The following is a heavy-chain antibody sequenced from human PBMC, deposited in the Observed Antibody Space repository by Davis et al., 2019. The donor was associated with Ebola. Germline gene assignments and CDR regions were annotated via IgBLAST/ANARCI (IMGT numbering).Heavy chain of an antibody. D-gene: IGHD6-19*01. CDR3: ATTQWLREFDN. J-gene: IGHJ4*02. V-gene: IGHV3-NL1*01. CDR1: GFPITEYG. Sequence: GGSLRLSCAASGFPITEYGMHWVRQAPGKGLEWVSVIYDQSIAYADAVRGRFIISRDKSNNTLYLEMSSLRVDDTAVYYCATTQWLREFDNWGQGTLVTVSS. CDR2: IYDQSI.